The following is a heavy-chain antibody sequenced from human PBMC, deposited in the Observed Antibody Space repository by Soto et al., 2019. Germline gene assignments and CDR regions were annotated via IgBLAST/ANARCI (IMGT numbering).Heavy chain of an antibody. D-gene: IGHD4-17*01. V-gene: IGHV4-4*02. Sequence: QVQLQESGPGLVKPSGTLSLTCAVSSGSISSSNWWSWVRQPPGKGLEWIGEIYHSGSTNYNPSLKSRVTISVDKSKNQFPLKLSSVTAEDTAVYYWARESLGDYADYFDYWGQGTLVTVSS. CDR2: IYHSGST. J-gene: IGHJ4*02. CDR1: SGSISSSNW. CDR3: ARESLGDYADYFDY.